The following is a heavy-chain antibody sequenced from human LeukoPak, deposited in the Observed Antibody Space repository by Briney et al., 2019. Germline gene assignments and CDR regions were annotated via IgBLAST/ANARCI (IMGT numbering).Heavy chain of an antibody. CDR3: ARGYCSGGSCCYYYGMDV. CDR1: GFTFSDYY. Sequence: GGSLRLSCAASGFTFSDYYMSWIRQAPGKGLEWVSYISSSGSTIYYADSVKGRFTISRDNSKNTLYLQMNSLRAEDTAVYYCARGYCSGGSCCYYYGMDVWGQGTTVTVSS. CDR2: ISSSGSTI. V-gene: IGHV3-11*04. J-gene: IGHJ6*02. D-gene: IGHD2-15*01.